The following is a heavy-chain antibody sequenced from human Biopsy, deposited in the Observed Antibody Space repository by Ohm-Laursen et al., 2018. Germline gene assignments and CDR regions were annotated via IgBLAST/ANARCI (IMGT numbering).Heavy chain of an antibody. CDR1: GFTLSNYA. J-gene: IGHJ4*02. CDR3: ARAGPYYSDF. Sequence: GSLRLSYAASGFTLSNYAMGWVRQAPGKGLECVSSIGSDARSTLYADSVQGRFTISRDNSKNTLYLQIDNLRAEDTALYYCARAGPYYSDFWGQGTLVTVSS. CDR2: IGSDARST. V-gene: IGHV3-23*01.